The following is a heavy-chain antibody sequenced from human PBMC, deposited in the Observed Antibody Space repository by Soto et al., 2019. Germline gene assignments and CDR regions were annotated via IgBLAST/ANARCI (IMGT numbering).Heavy chain of an antibody. CDR3: HYFDKQVRSVASYYYYMDV. CDR2: INPSGGST. J-gene: IGHJ6*03. D-gene: IGHD3-22*01. V-gene: IGHV1-46*01. CDR1: GYTFTSYY. Sequence: ASVKVSCKASGYTFTSYYMHWVRQAPGQGLEWMGIINPSGGSTSYAQKFQGRVTMTRDTSTSTVYMELSSLRSEDTAVYYWHYFDKQVRSVASYYYYMDVWGKGTTVTVSS.